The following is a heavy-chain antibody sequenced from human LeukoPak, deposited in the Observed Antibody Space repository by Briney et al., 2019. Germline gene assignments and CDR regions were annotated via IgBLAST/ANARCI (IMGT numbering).Heavy chain of an antibody. Sequence: PGGSLRLSCAASGFTFSNYAMSWVRQAPGQGLEWVSAISGSGGSTYYADSVKGRFTISRDNAKNTLYLQMNSLRAEDTAVYYCARAPYGDYDYWGQGTLVTVSS. J-gene: IGHJ4*02. D-gene: IGHD4-17*01. V-gene: IGHV3-23*01. CDR2: ISGSGGST. CDR1: GFTFSNYA. CDR3: ARAPYGDYDY.